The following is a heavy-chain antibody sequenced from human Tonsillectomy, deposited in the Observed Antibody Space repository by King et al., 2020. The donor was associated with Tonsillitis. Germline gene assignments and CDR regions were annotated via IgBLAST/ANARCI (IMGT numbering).Heavy chain of an antibody. CDR3: TRQGRSDGYNAEVS. D-gene: IGHD5-18*01. J-gene: IGHJ5*02. CDR2: IRTKTNNYAS. CDR1: GFTFSGSA. V-gene: IGHV3-73*01. Sequence: VQLVESGGGLVQPGGSLKLSCAASGFTFSGSAVHWVRQASGKGLEWVGRIRTKTNNYASTYTVSVEGRFTISRDDSKSTAYLQMSSLKTEDTAIYYCTRQGRSDGYNAEVSWGQGTLVTVSS.